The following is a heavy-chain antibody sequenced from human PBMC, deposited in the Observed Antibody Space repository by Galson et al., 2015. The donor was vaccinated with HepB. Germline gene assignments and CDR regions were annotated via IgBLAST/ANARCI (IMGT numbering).Heavy chain of an antibody. Sequence: SVKVSCKASGYTFTSYGISWVRQAPGQGLEWMGWISAYNGNTNYAQKLQGRVTMTTDTSTSTAYMELRSLRSDDTAVYYCARGITMVRGVIITLPDVRLGNHNWFDPWGQGTLVTVSS. V-gene: IGHV1-18*04. CDR2: ISAYNGNT. D-gene: IGHD3-10*01. J-gene: IGHJ5*02. CDR1: GYTFTSYG. CDR3: ARGITMVRGVIITLPDVRLGNHNWFDP.